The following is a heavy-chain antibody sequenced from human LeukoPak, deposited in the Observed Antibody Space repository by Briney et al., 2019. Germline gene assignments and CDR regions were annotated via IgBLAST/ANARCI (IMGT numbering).Heavy chain of an antibody. Sequence: GASVKVSCKASGGTFSSYAINWVRQAPGQGLEWMGRIIPILGIANYAQKFQGRVTITADKSTSTAYMELSSLRSEDTAVYYCARKNRIYGEDDYWGQGTLVTVSS. V-gene: IGHV1-69*04. CDR2: IIPILGIA. CDR3: ARKNRIYGEDDY. CDR1: GGTFSSYA. D-gene: IGHD1-14*01. J-gene: IGHJ4*02.